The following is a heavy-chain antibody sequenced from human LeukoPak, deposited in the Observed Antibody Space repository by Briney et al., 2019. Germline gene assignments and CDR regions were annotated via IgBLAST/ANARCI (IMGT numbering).Heavy chain of an antibody. CDR3: ARDNSVGDIAWWFDP. Sequence: ASVKVSCKASGYTFTSYDINWVRQAPGQGLEWVGLINPTGTTTLYAQKFQGRVTLTRDMSTSTDYMELRILKSEDTAVYYCARDNSVGDIAWWFDPWGQGTLVTVSS. J-gene: IGHJ5*02. D-gene: IGHD3-10*01. V-gene: IGHV1-46*01. CDR2: INPTGTTT. CDR1: GYTFTSYD.